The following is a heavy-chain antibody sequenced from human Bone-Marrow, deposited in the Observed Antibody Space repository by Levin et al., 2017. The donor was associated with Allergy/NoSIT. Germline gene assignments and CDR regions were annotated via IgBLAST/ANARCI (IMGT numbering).Heavy chain of an antibody. Sequence: SQTLSLTCTVSGGSISSGGYYWSWIRQHPGKGLEWIGYIYYSGSTYYNPSLKSRVTISVDTSKNQFSLKLSSVTAADTAVYYCARAFTIFGVVTLHAFDIWGQGTMVTVSS. D-gene: IGHD3-3*01. CDR3: ARAFTIFGVVTLHAFDI. J-gene: IGHJ3*02. CDR1: GGSISSGGYY. V-gene: IGHV4-31*03. CDR2: IYYSGST.